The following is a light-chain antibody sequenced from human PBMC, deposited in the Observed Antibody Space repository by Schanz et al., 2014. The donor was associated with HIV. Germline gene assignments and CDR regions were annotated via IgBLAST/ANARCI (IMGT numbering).Light chain of an antibody. CDR2: NDN. V-gene: IGLV1-44*01. CDR3: AAWDVNLNGPV. CDR1: RSNIGSRT. J-gene: IGLJ2*01. Sequence: QSVLTQPPSASGPPGQRVTISCSGSRSNIGSRTVDWYYQLPGTAPRLLIHNDNQRPSGVPDRFSASKSGTSASLAISGLQSEDEADYYCAAWDVNLNGPVFGGGTKVTVL.